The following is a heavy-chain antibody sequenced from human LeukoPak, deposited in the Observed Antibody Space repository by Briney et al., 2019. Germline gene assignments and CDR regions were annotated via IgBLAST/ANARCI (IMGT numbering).Heavy chain of an antibody. CDR1: GGSFSGYY. D-gene: IGHD3-22*01. CDR3: ARRLGSSGFYLYYFAY. CDR2: INHSGST. V-gene: IGHV4-34*01. Sequence: PSETLSLTCAVYGGSFSGYYWSWIRQPPGKGLEWIGEINHSGSTNYNPSLKSRVTISVDTSKNQFSLKLSSVTAADTAVYYCARRLGSSGFYLYYFAYWGQGTLVTVSS. J-gene: IGHJ4*02.